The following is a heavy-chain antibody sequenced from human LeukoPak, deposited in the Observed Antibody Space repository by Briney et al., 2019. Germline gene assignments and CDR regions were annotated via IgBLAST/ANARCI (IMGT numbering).Heavy chain of an antibody. CDR2: ISYDGSNK. V-gene: IGHV3-30*18. CDR3: AKLGQPSD. D-gene: IGHD5-18*01. J-gene: IGHJ4*02. CDR1: GFTFSSYG. Sequence: GGSLRLSCAASGFTFSSYGMHWVRQAPGKGLEWVAVISYDGSNKYYADSVKGRFTISRDNSKNTLYPQMNSLRAEDTAVYYCAKLGQPSDWGQGTLVTVSS.